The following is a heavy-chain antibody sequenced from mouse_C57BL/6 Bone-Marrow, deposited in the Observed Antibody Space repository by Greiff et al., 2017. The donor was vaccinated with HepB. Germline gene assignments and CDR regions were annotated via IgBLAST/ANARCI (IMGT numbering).Heavy chain of an antibody. CDR3: ARTATAQATRFAY. D-gene: IGHD3-2*02. J-gene: IGHJ3*01. CDR2: INPSTGGT. V-gene: IGHV1-42*01. CDR1: GYSFTGYY. Sequence: EVQLQQSGPELVKPGASVKISCKASGYSFTGYYMNWVKQSPEKSLEWIGEINPSTGGTTYNQKFKAKATLTVDKSSSTAYMQLKSLTSEDSAVYYCARTATAQATRFAYWGQGTLVTVSA.